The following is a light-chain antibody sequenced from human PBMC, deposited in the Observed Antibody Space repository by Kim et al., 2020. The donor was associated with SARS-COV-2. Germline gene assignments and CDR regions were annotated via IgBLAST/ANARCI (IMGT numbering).Light chain of an antibody. CDR2: AAS. Sequence: EVVLTQSPATLSVSPGERATLSCRASQSVSSKLAWYQQEPGQTPRLLIYAASTRATGIPARFSGSGSGTEFTLTISSLQSEDSAVYYCQQYNSWPLTFGGGTKVDIK. CDR1: QSVSSK. CDR3: QQYNSWPLT. J-gene: IGKJ4*01. V-gene: IGKV3-15*01.